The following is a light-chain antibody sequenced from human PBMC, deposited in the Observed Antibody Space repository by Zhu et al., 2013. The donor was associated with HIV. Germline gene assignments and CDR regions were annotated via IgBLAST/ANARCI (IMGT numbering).Light chain of an antibody. V-gene: IGKV3-20*01. Sequence: EIVLTQSPATLSLSPGERATLYCRASQTVSYKYISWYHQKPGQAPRLLIHSSSKRATGIPDRFSGSGSGTEFSLSISRLEPEDFGLYYCQQHDSYPITFGQGTRLEI. CDR3: QQHDSYPIT. CDR1: QTVSYKY. CDR2: SSS. J-gene: IGKJ5*01.